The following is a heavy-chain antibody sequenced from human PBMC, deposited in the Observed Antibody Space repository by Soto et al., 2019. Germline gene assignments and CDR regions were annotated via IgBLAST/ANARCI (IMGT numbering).Heavy chain of an antibody. CDR2: INHSGST. CDR1: GGTFSGYY. CDR3: ARGKGDY. V-gene: IGHV4-34*01. J-gene: IGHJ4*02. Sequence: QVQLQQWGAGLLKPSETLSLTCAVYGGTFSGYYWSWIRQPPGKGLECIGEINHSGSTNYNPSLKRRVTISVDPCKNQFSLKLSSVTAADTAVYYCARGKGDYWGQGTLVTVSS.